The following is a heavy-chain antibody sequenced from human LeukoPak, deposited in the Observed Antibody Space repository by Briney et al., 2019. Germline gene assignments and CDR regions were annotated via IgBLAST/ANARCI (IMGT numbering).Heavy chain of an antibody. J-gene: IGHJ3*02. CDR3: ARGPTVTQDAFDI. V-gene: IGHV4-31*03. CDR2: IYDIGST. D-gene: IGHD4-17*01. CDR1: GGSIRGGGYY. Sequence: SETLSLTCTVSGGSIRGGGYYWSWIRQHPEKGLEWIGYIYDIGSTDCNPSFKRRFTLSVDTSKNQFSLKVNSVTAADTAVYYCARGPTVTQDAFDIWGPGTMVTVSS.